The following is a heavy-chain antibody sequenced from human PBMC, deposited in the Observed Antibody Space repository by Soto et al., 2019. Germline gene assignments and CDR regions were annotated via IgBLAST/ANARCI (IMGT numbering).Heavy chain of an antibody. J-gene: IGHJ6*02. CDR3: ARNNKDSTRITMIQAPYYYGMDV. V-gene: IGHV3-30-3*01. CDR2: ISYDGSNK. Sequence: QVQLVESGGGVVQPGRSLRLSCAASGFTFSSYAMHWVRQAPGKGLEWVAVISYDGSNKYYADSVKGRFTISRDNSKNTLYLQMNSLRAEDTAVYYCARNNKDSTRITMIQAPYYYGMDVWGQGTTVTVSS. CDR1: GFTFSSYA. D-gene: IGHD3-22*01.